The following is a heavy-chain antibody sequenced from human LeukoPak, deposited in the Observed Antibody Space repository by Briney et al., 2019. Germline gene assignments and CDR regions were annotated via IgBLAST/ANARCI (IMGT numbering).Heavy chain of an antibody. J-gene: IGHJ3*02. V-gene: IGHV3-21*01. Sequence: GGSLRLSCAASGFTFSSYSMNWVRQAPGKGLEWVSSISSSSSYIYYADSVKGRFTISRDNAKNSLYLQMNSLRAEDTAVYYCARGPRIAVAGTSGAFDIWGQGTMVTVSS. D-gene: IGHD6-19*01. CDR2: ISSSSSYI. CDR3: ARGPRIAVAGTSGAFDI. CDR1: GFTFSSYS.